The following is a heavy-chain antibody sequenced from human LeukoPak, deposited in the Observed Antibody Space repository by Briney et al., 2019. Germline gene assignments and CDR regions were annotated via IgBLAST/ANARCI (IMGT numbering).Heavy chain of an antibody. CDR1: GFTFSNSW. Sequence: GGSLRLSCAASGFTFSNSWMTWVRQAPGKGLEWVANIKQDGSEKHFVDSVKGRFTISRDNAKKSLYLQMNSLKTDDTAVYYCTRGSHGTYNNWFDPWGQGTLVRVSS. V-gene: IGHV3-7*05. D-gene: IGHD1-26*01. J-gene: IGHJ5*02. CDR2: IKQDGSEK. CDR3: TRGSHGTYNNWFDP.